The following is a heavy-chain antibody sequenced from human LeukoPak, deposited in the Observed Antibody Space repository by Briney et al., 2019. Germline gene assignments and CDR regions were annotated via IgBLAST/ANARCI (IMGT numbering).Heavy chain of an antibody. CDR3: ARERTEIVPTEVTTQFYPYYYGMDV. CDR1: GYTLTELS. D-gene: IGHD1-1*01. V-gene: IGHV1-24*01. J-gene: IGHJ6*02. Sequence: ASVKVSCKVSGYTLTELSMHWVRQAPGKGLEWMRGFGPEHGETLYAQNFQGRVAVTEDRATDTAYMELSGLRSEDTAVYYCARERTEIVPTEVTTQFYPYYYGMDVWGQGTTVTVSS. CDR2: FGPEHGET.